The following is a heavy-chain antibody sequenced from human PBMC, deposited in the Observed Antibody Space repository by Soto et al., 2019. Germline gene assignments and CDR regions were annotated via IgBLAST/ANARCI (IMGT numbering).Heavy chain of an antibody. Sequence: GGSLRLSCAASGVTFSSYAMHWVRQAPGKGLEWVAIISYDGGNKYYADSVKGRFTISRDNSKNTQYLQMDSLRGEDTAVYYCARETEALENWGQGTLVTVSS. D-gene: IGHD1-1*01. J-gene: IGHJ4*02. CDR3: ARETEALEN. CDR1: GVTFSSYA. CDR2: ISYDGGNK. V-gene: IGHV3-30-3*01.